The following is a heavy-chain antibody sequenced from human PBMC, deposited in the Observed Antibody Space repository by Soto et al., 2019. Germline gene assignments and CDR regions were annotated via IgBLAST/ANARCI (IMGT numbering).Heavy chain of an antibody. V-gene: IGHV4-34*01. D-gene: IGHD3-10*01. CDR1: GGSFSGYD. J-gene: IGHJ6*02. CDR2: INHSGST. Sequence: SETRSLTCAVYGGSFSGYDWSWIRQPPGKGLEWIGEINHSGSTNYNPSLKSRVTISVDTSKNQFSLKLSSVTAADTAVYYCARVSGIYYYGMDVWGQGTTVT. CDR3: ARVSGIYYYGMDV.